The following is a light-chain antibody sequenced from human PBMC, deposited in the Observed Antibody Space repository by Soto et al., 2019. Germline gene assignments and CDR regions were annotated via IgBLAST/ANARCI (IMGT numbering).Light chain of an antibody. CDR3: SSYTSSSTVV. Sequence: QSVLTQPASVSGSPGQSITISCTGTSSDVGGYNYVSWYQQHPGKAPKLMIYDVGNRPSGVSNRFSGSKSGNTASLTISGLQAEDEADYYCSSYTSSSTVVFGGGTKVTVL. CDR2: DVG. V-gene: IGLV2-14*01. J-gene: IGLJ2*01. CDR1: SSDVGGYNY.